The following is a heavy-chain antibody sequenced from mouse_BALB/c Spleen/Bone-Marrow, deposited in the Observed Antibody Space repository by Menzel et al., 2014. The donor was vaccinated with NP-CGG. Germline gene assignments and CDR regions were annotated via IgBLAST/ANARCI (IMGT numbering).Heavy chain of an antibody. CDR2: IRPKANGITP. Sequence: DVHLLESGGGFVQPVGSLRLSSAISWFTSSDYYMSWVRQPPGQALDWLGLIRPKANGITPEYSASVKGRFTISRDNSQNILYLQMNALRTEDSATYCCTREEYGYAMDFWGHGSSVIISS. D-gene: IGHD5-1*01. CDR3: TREEYGYAMDF. CDR1: WFTSSDYY. J-gene: IGHJ4*01. V-gene: IGHV7-3*02.